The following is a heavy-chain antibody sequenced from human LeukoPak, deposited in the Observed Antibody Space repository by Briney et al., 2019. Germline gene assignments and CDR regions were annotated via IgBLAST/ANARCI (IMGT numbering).Heavy chain of an antibody. D-gene: IGHD2-2*01. Sequence: AGGSLRLSCAASGFTFRNFAMNWVRQAPGKGLEWVAFIRYDGSNKYYADSVKGRFTISRDNSKNTLYLQMNSLRAEDTAVYYCATEGVVPAAGGYYYYMDVWGKGTTVTVSS. CDR3: ATEGVVPAAGGYYYYMDV. CDR2: IRYDGSNK. J-gene: IGHJ6*03. V-gene: IGHV3-30*02. CDR1: GFTFRNFA.